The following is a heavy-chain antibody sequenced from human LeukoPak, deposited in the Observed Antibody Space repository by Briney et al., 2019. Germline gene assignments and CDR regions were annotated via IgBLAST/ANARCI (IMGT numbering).Heavy chain of an antibody. V-gene: IGHV3-64*01. J-gene: IGHJ4*02. Sequence: GSLRLSCAASGFTFSSYAMHWVRQAPGKGLEYVSAISSNGGSTYYANPVKGRFTISRDNSKNTLYLQMGSLRAEDMAVYYCASTSANTYYYDSSGYYYNYWGQGTLVTVSS. CDR1: GFTFSSYA. D-gene: IGHD3-22*01. CDR3: ASTSANTYYYDSSGYYYNY. CDR2: ISSNGGST.